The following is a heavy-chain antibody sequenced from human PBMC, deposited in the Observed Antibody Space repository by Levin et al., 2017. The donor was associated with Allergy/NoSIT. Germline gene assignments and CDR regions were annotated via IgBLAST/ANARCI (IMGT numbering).Heavy chain of an antibody. J-gene: IGHJ6*02. CDR1: GFTFSSYA. CDR2: ISYDGSNK. V-gene: IGHV3-30*04. Sequence: GESLKISCAASGFTFSSYAMHWVRQAPGKGLEWVAVISYDGSNKYYADSVKGRFTISRDNSKNPLYLQMNSLRAEDTAVYYCARDSYGMDVWGQGTTVTVSS. CDR3: ARDSYGMDV.